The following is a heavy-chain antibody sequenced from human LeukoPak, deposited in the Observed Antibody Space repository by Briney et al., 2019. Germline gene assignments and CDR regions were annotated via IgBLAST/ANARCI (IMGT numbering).Heavy chain of an antibody. V-gene: IGHV4-61*02. D-gene: IGHD6-13*01. J-gene: IGHJ6*02. Sequence: PSETLSLTCTVSGGSISSGGYYWSWIRQPAGKGLEWIGRIYTSGSTNYNPSLKSRVTISVDTSKNQFSLKLSSVTAADTAVYYCARVRIAAAGSNYYYYGMDVWGQGTTVTVSS. CDR1: GGSISSGGYY. CDR3: ARVRIAAAGSNYYYYGMDV. CDR2: IYTSGST.